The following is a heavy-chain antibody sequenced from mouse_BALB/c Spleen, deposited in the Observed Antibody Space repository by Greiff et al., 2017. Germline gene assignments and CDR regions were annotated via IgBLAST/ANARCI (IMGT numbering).Heavy chain of an antibody. V-gene: IGHV5-9-1*01. J-gene: IGHJ3*01. D-gene: IGHD2-3*01. CDR2: ISSGGSYT. CDR1: GFTFSSYA. CDR3: ATEGWAWFAY. Sequence: EVMLVESGGGLVKPGGSLKLSCAASGFTFSSYAMSWVRQTPEKRLEWVATISSGGSYTYYPDSVKGRFTISRDNAKNTLYLQMSSLRSEDTAMYYCATEGWAWFAYWGQGTLVTVSA.